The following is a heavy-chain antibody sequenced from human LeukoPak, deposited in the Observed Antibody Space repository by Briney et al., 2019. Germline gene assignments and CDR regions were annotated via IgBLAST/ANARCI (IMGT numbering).Heavy chain of an antibody. D-gene: IGHD2-2*01. J-gene: IGHJ6*02. V-gene: IGHV3-30*02. CDR2: IQNDGSRT. CDR1: GSTFSKYA. Sequence: PGGSLRLSCAASGSTFSKYAMHWVRQAPGKGLEWVAYIQNDGSRTAYADSVNGRFTISRDNSENTVYLQMNSLRAEDTAVYYCAREYCSSTSCYGMDVWGQGTTVTVSS. CDR3: AREYCSSTSCYGMDV.